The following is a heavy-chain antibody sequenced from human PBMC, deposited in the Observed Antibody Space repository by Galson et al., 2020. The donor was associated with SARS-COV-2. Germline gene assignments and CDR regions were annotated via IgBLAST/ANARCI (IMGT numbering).Heavy chain of an antibody. J-gene: IGHJ3*02. CDR2: MNNDGSST. CDR3: ARGGLLGAVDI. D-gene: IGHD3-10*01. CDR1: GFSLSTYW. V-gene: IGHV3-74*01. Sequence: GESLKISCAASGFSLSTYWMHWVRQVPGKGLRWVSRMNNDGSSTTYADSVKGRFTISRDNAKNTLYLQMNSLRVEDTAVYYCARGGLLGAVDIWGQGILVTVSS.